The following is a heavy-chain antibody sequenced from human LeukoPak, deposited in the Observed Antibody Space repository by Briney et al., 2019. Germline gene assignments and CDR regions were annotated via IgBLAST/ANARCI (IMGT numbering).Heavy chain of an antibody. CDR2: IRYDGSNK. D-gene: IGHD2-21*02. CDR1: GFTFSSYG. CDR3: ASIVVVTARGDY. J-gene: IGHJ4*02. V-gene: IGHV3-30*02. Sequence: GGSLRLSCAASGFTFSSYGMHWVRQAPGKGLEWVAFIRYDGSNKYYADSVKGRFTISRDNSKNTLYLQMNSLRAEDTAVYYCASIVVVTARGDYRGQGTLVTVSS.